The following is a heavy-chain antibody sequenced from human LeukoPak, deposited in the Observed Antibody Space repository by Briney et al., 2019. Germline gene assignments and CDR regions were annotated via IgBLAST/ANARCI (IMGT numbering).Heavy chain of an antibody. D-gene: IGHD4-17*01. CDR1: GFTFSTYS. Sequence: PGGSLRLSCAASGFTFSTYSMNWVRQAPGKGLEWVSYISSSSSTIYYADSVKGRFTISRDNAKNSLYLQMNSLGDEDTAVYYCALVTTVTYHYWGQGTLVTVSS. J-gene: IGHJ4*02. V-gene: IGHV3-48*02. CDR3: ALVTTVTYHY. CDR2: ISSSSSTI.